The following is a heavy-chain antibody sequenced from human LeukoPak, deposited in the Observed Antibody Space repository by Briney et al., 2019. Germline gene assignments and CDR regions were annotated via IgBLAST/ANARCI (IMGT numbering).Heavy chain of an antibody. D-gene: IGHD2-15*01. CDR1: GFTFSTYW. CDR2: IKEDGSVT. Sequence: GGSLRLSCAASGFTFSTYWMTWVRQAPGKGLEWVAHIKEDGSVTEYSESVKGRFTISRDNAKNSLYLQMDSLRAEDTAFYSCARGGGNFDYWGQGTLVTVSS. V-gene: IGHV3-7*04. J-gene: IGHJ4*02. CDR3: ARGGGNFDY.